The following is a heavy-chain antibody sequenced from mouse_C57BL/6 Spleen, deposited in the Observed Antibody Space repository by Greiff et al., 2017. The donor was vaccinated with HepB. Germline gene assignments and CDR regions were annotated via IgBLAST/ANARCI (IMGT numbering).Heavy chain of an antibody. CDR2: IDPSDSYT. D-gene: IGHD2-1*01. Sequence: QVQLQQPGAELVKPGASVKLSCKASGYTFTSYWMQWVKQRPGQGLEWIGEIDPSDSYTNYNQQFKGKATLTVDTSSSTAYMQLSSLTSEDSAVYYCAPIYYGNYGYAMDYWGQGTSVTVSS. J-gene: IGHJ4*01. CDR1: GYTFTSYW. V-gene: IGHV1-50*01. CDR3: APIYYGNYGYAMDY.